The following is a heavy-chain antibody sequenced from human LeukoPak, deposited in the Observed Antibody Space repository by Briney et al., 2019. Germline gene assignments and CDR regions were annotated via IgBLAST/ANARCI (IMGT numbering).Heavy chain of an antibody. CDR2: IYYSGTT. J-gene: IGHJ3*02. D-gene: IGHD1-1*01. CDR1: GGSISSYY. Sequence: KSSETLSLTCTVSGGSISSYYWGWIRQPPGKGLEWIGSIYYSGTTYYNPSLKSRVTISVDTSKNQFSLKLSSVTATDTAVYYCARRTTGTHADAFDIWGQGTKVTVSS. V-gene: IGHV4-39*01. CDR3: ARRTTGTHADAFDI.